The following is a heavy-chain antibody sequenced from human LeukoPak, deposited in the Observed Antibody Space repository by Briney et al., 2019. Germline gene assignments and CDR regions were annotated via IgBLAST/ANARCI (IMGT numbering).Heavy chain of an antibody. Sequence: GGSLRLSCAASGFTFSSYAMHWVRQAPGKGLEWVAVISYDGSNKYYADSVKGRFTISRDNSKNTLYLQMSSLRAEDTAVYYCARGRAGEQQLVDYWGQGTLVTASS. CDR3: ARGRAGEQQLVDY. CDR2: ISYDGSNK. V-gene: IGHV3-30-3*01. D-gene: IGHD6-13*01. J-gene: IGHJ4*02. CDR1: GFTFSSYA.